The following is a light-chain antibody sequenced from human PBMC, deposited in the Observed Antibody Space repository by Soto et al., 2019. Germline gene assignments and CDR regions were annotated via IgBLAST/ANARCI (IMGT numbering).Light chain of an antibody. CDR2: DAS. J-gene: IGKJ2*02. Sequence: DIQMTQSPSTLSASVGDRVIITCRASQSISSWLAWYQQKPGKAPKLLIYDASSLESGVPSRFSGSGSGTEFTLTISSLQPDDFATYYCQQYNSYSPWTFGQGTKLEIK. CDR3: QQYNSYSPWT. CDR1: QSISSW. V-gene: IGKV1-5*01.